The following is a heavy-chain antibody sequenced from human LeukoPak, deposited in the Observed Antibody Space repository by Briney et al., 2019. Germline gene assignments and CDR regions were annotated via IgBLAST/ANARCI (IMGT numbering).Heavy chain of an antibody. V-gene: IGHV4-30-4*01. CDR1: GGSISSGDYY. CDR2: IYYSGST. Sequence: SPSETLSLTCTVSGGSISSGDYYWSWIRQPPGKGLEWIGYIYYSGSTYYNPSLKSRVTISVDTSKNQFSLKLSSVTAADTAVYYCARSISPGAGDFDYWGQGTLVTVSS. J-gene: IGHJ4*02. D-gene: IGHD1-26*01. CDR3: ARSISPGAGDFDY.